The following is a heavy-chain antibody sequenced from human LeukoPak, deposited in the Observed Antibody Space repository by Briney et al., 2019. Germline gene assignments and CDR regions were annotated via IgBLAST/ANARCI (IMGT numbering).Heavy chain of an antibody. V-gene: IGHV1-58*02. D-gene: IGHD3-16*01. J-gene: IGHJ4*02. CDR2: IVVSSGNT. Sequence: GASVKVSCKASGFTFTSSAMQWVRQARGQRLEWIGWIVVSSGNTNYAQKFQERVTITRDMSTSTAYMELSSLRSEDTAVYYCAADLAARGSFDYWGQGTLVTVSS. CDR3: AADLAARGSFDY. CDR1: GFTFTSSA.